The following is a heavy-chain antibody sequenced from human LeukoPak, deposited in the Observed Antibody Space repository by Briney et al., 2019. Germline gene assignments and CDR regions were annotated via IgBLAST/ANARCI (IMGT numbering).Heavy chain of an antibody. CDR3: ARERTGFYAEY. D-gene: IGHD3/OR15-3a*01. CDR2: ISYDGSVQ. J-gene: IGHJ4*02. Sequence: GTSLRLSCIASGFSFNFYSFHWVRQAPGKGLEWVALISYDGSVQYYADSVKGRFTISRDSPKNTLYLQMNSLRPEDTAVYYCARERTGFYAEYWGQGTLVTVSS. CDR1: GFSFNFYS. V-gene: IGHV3-30*04.